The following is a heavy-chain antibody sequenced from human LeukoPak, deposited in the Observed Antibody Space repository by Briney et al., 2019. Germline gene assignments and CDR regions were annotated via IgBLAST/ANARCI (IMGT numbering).Heavy chain of an antibody. CDR2: INPNSGGT. Sequence: ASVKVSCKASGYTFTGYYMHWVRQAPGQALECMGYINPNSGGTNYAQKFQGTVTMTRDTSTSTVYMQLSSLRSDDTAVSYCATDTRVLQLPISYSYSGMDVWGQGTTVPVSS. D-gene: IGHD2-15*01. V-gene: IGHV1-2*02. CDR3: ATDTRVLQLPISYSYSGMDV. CDR1: GYTFTGYY. J-gene: IGHJ6*02.